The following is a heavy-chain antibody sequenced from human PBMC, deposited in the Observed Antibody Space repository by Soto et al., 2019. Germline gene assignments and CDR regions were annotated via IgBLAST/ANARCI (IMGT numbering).Heavy chain of an antibody. D-gene: IGHD5-18*01. CDR3: VSDRGYGHASVPYS. V-gene: IGHV3-30*03. CDR2: ISYDGGLQ. J-gene: IGHJ4*02. Sequence: QAHLVESGGGVVQPGRSLRLSCAASGFTFTSYGMHWVRQAPGTRLEWVAVISYDGGLQHYADSVKGRFTISRDNSKNMVLLQMNNLRAEDTAVYYCVSDRGYGHASVPYSWGQGTLVIVSS. CDR1: GFTFTSYG.